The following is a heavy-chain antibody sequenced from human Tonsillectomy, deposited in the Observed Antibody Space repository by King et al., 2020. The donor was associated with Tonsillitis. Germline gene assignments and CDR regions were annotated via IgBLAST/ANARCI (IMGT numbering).Heavy chain of an antibody. CDR3: ARVIAAAGGYSYSMDV. D-gene: IGHD6-13*01. CDR2: ITAYNGKT. Sequence: QIQLVQSGAEEKKPGASVKVSCKASGYTFTSYGISWVRQAPGQGLEWMGWITAYNGKTNYEQKVQGRVTMTTDTSTTTAYMDLRSLTSDDTAVYYCARVIAAAGGYSYSMDVWGQGTTVTVSS. V-gene: IGHV1-18*01. J-gene: IGHJ6*02. CDR1: GYTFTSYG.